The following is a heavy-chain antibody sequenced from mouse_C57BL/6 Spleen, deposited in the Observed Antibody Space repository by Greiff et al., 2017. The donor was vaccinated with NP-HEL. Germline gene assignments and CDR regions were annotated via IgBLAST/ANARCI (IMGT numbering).Heavy chain of an antibody. CDR2: IYPGDGDT. J-gene: IGHJ2*01. Sequence: QVQLQQSGPELVKPGASVKISCKASGYAFSSSWMNWVKQRPGKGLEWIGRIYPGDGDTNYNGKFKGKATLTADKSSSTAYMQLSSLTSEDSAVYFCARSWDRNYFDYWGQGTTLTVSS. CDR1: GYAFSSSW. V-gene: IGHV1-82*01. D-gene: IGHD3-3*01. CDR3: ARSWDRNYFDY.